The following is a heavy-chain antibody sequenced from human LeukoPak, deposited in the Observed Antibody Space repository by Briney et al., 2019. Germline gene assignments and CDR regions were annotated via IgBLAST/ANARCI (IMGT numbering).Heavy chain of an antibody. Sequence: GGSLRLSCAASGFTFSSYAMSWVRHAPGQGLVWVSRIKGDGISTNYADSVKGRFTISRDIAKNTLYLQMNSLRAEDTGVYYCAKDHYWSIDYWGRGTLVTVSS. V-gene: IGHV3-74*01. J-gene: IGHJ4*02. CDR1: GFTFSSYA. CDR3: AKDHYWSIDY. CDR2: IKGDGIST. D-gene: IGHD3-3*01.